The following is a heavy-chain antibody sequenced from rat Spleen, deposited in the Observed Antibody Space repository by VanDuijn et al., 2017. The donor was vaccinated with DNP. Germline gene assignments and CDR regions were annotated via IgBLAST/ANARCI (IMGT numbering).Heavy chain of an antibody. CDR3: ARQSSHDY. CDR1: GFTFSDYY. J-gene: IGHJ2*01. CDR2: IDDDVGDC. V-gene: IGHV5-22*01. Sequence: EVQLVESGGGLVQPGRTLKLSCAASGFTFSDYYMAWVRYAPMKGLGLFACIDDDVGDCYCGDSVKGRFTISIDNAKGTLYLQMTSLRTADRATYFCARQSSHDYWGQGVMVTVSS.